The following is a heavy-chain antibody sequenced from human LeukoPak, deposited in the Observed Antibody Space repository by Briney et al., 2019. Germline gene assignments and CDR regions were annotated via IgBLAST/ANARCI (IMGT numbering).Heavy chain of an antibody. CDR2: IRSYSSYI. V-gene: IGHV3-21*01. J-gene: IGHJ6*04. CDR3: AELGITMIGGV. Sequence: PGGSLRLSCAASGFKFDTYNFNWVRQAPGKGLEWVASIRSYSSYIHYGDSVKGRFTISRDDAKKSLYLQMNSLRAEDTAVYYCAELGITMIGGVWGKGTTVTISS. CDR1: GFKFDTYN. D-gene: IGHD3-10*02.